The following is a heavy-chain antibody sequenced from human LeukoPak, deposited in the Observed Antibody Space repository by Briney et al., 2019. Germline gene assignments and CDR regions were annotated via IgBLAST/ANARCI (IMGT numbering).Heavy chain of an antibody. Sequence: NASETLSLTCTVSGGSIRSYYWSWIRQPPGKGLEWIGYIYYSGSTNYNPSLKSRVTISVDTSKNQFSLRLTSVTVADTAMYYCARHRGYNYGHVDYWGQGTLVTVSS. D-gene: IGHD5-18*01. CDR1: GGSIRSYY. J-gene: IGHJ4*02. CDR2: IYYSGST. V-gene: IGHV4-59*08. CDR3: ARHRGYNYGHVDY.